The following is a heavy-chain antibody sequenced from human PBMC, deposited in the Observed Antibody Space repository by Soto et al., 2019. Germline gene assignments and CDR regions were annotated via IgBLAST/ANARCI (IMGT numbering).Heavy chain of an antibody. CDR1: GYSFTSYW. V-gene: IGHV5-51*01. J-gene: IGHJ3*02. CDR2: IYPGDSDT. Sequence: GESLKISCKGSGYSFTSYWIGWVRQMPGKGLEWMGIIYPGDSDTRYSPSFQGQVTISADKSISTAYLQWSSLKASDTAMYYCARTLRGYSYGYAFDIGGQGTMVTVSS. CDR3: ARTLRGYSYGYAFDI. D-gene: IGHD5-18*01.